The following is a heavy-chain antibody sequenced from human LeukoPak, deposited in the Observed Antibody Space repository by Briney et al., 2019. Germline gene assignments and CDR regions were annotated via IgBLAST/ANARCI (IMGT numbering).Heavy chain of an antibody. Sequence: GGSLRLSCAASGFTFTSYAMSWVRQAPGKGLEWISGISGSGASTYYADSVTGRFTISRDNSRNTLYLQMNSLRGDDTAVYYCAKDVGKWESLHFFDYWGQGTLVTVSS. J-gene: IGHJ4*02. CDR3: AKDVGKWESLHFFDY. D-gene: IGHD1-26*01. CDR1: GFTFTSYA. CDR2: ISGSGAST. V-gene: IGHV3-23*01.